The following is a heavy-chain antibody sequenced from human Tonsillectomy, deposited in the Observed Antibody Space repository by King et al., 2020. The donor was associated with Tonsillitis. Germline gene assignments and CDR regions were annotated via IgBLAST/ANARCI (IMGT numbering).Heavy chain of an antibody. Sequence: VQLVESGGGLLQPGGSLRLSCAASGFTFSSYAMSWVRQAPGKGLEWVSAISYSGASTYYADSGKGRFTISRDNSKNTLYLQMNSLRTEDTAIYYCAKAPYSNPKWFDPWGQGTLVTVSS. V-gene: IGHV3-23*04. CDR2: ISYSGAST. J-gene: IGHJ5*02. CDR1: GFTFSSYA. D-gene: IGHD4-11*01. CDR3: AKAPYSNPKWFDP.